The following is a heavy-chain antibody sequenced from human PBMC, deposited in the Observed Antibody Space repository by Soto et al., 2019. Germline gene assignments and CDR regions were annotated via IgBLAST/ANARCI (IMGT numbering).Heavy chain of an antibody. CDR1: GFSFTGYY. CDR2: INAHSGGT. V-gene: IGHV1-2*02. Sequence: ASVKVSCKASGFSFTGYYIHWLRQAPGQGLEWMGWINAHSGGTEYAQKFQGRVTLTKDTSIATAYLTPTSLTSDDTALYSSAKDLTRQPAYSVDPWGTGNKVTVPA. D-gene: IGHD1-26*01. J-gene: IGHJ5*02. CDR3: AKDLTRQPAYSVDP.